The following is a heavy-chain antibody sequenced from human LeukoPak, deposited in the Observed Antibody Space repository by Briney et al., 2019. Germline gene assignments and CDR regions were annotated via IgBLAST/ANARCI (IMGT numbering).Heavy chain of an antibody. CDR3: ATDPGSSSWLQIDY. J-gene: IGHJ4*02. V-gene: IGHV1-24*01. Sequence: ASVKVSCKVSGYTLTELPMHWVRQAPGKGLEWMGGFDPEDGETIYAQKFQGRVTMTEDTSTDTAYMELSSLRSEDTAVYYCATDPGSSSWLQIDYWGQGTLVTVSS. CDR2: FDPEDGET. D-gene: IGHD6-13*01. CDR1: GYTLTELP.